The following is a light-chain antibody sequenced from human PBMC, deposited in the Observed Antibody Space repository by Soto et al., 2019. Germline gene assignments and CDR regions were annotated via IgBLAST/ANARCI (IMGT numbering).Light chain of an antibody. J-gene: IGKJ3*01. CDR2: GAS. V-gene: IGKV3-20*01. Sequence: EIVLTQSPGTLSLSPGERATLSCRASQSVSSNYLAWYQQKPGQAPRLLIYGASSRATGIPDRFSGSGSGTDFTLTISRLEPEDFAVCYCQQYGSSLFTFGPGTKVDIK. CDR3: QQYGSSLFT. CDR1: QSVSSNY.